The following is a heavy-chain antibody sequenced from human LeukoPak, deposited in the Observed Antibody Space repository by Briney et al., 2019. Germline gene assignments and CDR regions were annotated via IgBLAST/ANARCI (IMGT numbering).Heavy chain of an antibody. D-gene: IGHD6-13*01. J-gene: IGHJ3*02. CDR3: AKDFHYYLYSSSWDAFDI. CDR2: ISDSGDST. V-gene: IGHV3-23*01. CDR1: GFTFSSHA. Sequence: GGSLRLSCAASGFTFSSHALSWVRQAPGKGLAWVSSISDSGDSTYYADSVKGRFTISRDNSKNTLYLQMNSLRAEDTAVYYCAKDFHYYLYSSSWDAFDIWGQGTMVTVSS.